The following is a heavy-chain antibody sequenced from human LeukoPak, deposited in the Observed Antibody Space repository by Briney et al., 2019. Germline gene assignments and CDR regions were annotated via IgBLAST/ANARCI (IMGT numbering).Heavy chain of an antibody. CDR3: AKAWVPTTVTTFDY. CDR1: GFSFSSYA. V-gene: IGHV3-23*01. D-gene: IGHD4-17*01. CDR2: INGSGGST. J-gene: IGHJ4*02. Sequence: PGGSLRLSCAASGFSFSSYARSWVRQAPGKGLEWVSAINGSGGSTYYADSVKGRFTIPRDNSKNTLYLQMNSLRAEDTAVYYCAKAWVPTTVTTFDYWGQGTLVTVSS.